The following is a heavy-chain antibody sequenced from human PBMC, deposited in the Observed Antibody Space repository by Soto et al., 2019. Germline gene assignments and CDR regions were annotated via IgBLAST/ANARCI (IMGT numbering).Heavy chain of an antibody. J-gene: IGHJ3*01. D-gene: IGHD3-3*01. CDR2: SRNKANRYTT. V-gene: IGHV3-72*01. CDR3: RGGFNFLEF. Sequence: GKGLEWIARSRNKANRYTTEYAASVQGRFTISRDDSKNSLYLQMNSLETEATAVYCSRGGFNFLEFWGKGTLVPV.